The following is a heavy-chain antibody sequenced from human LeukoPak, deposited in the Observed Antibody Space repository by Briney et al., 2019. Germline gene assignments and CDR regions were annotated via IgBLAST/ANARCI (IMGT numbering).Heavy chain of an antibody. CDR1: GFTFSSYG. CDR3: AKDNSGWYTYFDY. J-gene: IGHJ4*02. V-gene: IGHV3-30*18. Sequence: GGSLRLSCAASGFTFSSYGMHWVRQAPGKGLEWVAVISYDGSNKYCADSVKGRFTISRDNSKNTLYLQMNSLRAEDTAVYYCAKDNSGWYTYFDYWGQGTLVTVSS. D-gene: IGHD6-19*01. CDR2: ISYDGSNK.